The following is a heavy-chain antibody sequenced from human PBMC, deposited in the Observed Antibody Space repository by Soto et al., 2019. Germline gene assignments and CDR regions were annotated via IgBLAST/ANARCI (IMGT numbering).Heavy chain of an antibody. Sequence: PSETLSLTCTVSGGSVSSGSYYWSWIRQPPGKGLEWIGYIYYSGSTNYNPSLKSRVTISVDTSKNQFSLKLSSVTAADTAVYYCAREEELVDAFDIWGQGTMVTVSS. D-gene: IGHD3-10*01. CDR3: AREEELVDAFDI. J-gene: IGHJ3*02. CDR2: IYYSGST. V-gene: IGHV4-61*01. CDR1: GGSVSSGSYY.